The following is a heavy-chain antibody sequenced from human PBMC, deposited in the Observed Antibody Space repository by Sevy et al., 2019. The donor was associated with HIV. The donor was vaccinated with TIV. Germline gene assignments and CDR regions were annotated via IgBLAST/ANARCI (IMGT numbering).Heavy chain of an antibody. CDR3: AKDLIVAPAEGAFDI. CDR2: IRYDGSNK. Sequence: GGSLRLSCAASGFILSSYGMHWVRQPPGKGLEWLAFIRYDGSNKYYADSVKGRFTISRDNDKNTLNLQMNSLRGEETAVYYCAKDLIVAPAEGAFDIWGQGTMVTVSS. D-gene: IGHD3-22*01. V-gene: IGHV3-30*02. J-gene: IGHJ3*02. CDR1: GFILSSYG.